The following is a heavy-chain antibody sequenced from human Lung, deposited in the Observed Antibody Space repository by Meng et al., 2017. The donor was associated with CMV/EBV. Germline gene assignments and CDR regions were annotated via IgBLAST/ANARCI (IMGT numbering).Heavy chain of an antibody. J-gene: IGHJ4*02. V-gene: IGHV1-2*02. D-gene: IGHD7-27*01. Sequence: SVKVSCKASGYTFTAHYFHWVRQAPGQGLEWMGWIHPHRGDTNYAQQFQGRVTLTRDTSINTGYMELTKLTSDDTAVYYCARDNNWGPDYWGQGTLVTVSS. CDR2: IHPHRGDT. CDR3: ARDNNWGPDY. CDR1: GYTFTAHY.